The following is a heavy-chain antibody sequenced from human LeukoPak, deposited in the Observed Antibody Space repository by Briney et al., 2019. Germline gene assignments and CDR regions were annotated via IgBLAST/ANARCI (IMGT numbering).Heavy chain of an antibody. CDR3: ARVYYYDSRGYPNWFDP. J-gene: IGHJ5*02. Sequence: GASVKVSCKASEYTFTGYYMHWVRQAPGQGLEWMGWINTNTGNPTYAQGSTGRFVFSFDTSVSTAYLQISSLKAEDTAVYYCARVYYYDSRGYPNWFDPWGQGTLVTVSS. CDR1: EYTFTGYY. CDR2: INTNTGNP. V-gene: IGHV7-4-1*02. D-gene: IGHD3-22*01.